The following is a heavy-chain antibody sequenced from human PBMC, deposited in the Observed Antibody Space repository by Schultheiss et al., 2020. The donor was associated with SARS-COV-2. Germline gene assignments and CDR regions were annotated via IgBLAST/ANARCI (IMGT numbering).Heavy chain of an antibody. CDR3: ARDQLYYYGSGTIDY. D-gene: IGHD3-10*01. Sequence: SETLSLTCAVYGGSFSGSYWSWIRQPPGKGLEWIGEINHSGSTNYNPSLKSRVTISVDTSKNQFSLKLSSVTAADTAVYYCARDQLYYYGSGTIDYWGQGTLVTVSS. V-gene: IGHV4-34*01. J-gene: IGHJ4*02. CDR1: GGSFSGSY. CDR2: INHSGST.